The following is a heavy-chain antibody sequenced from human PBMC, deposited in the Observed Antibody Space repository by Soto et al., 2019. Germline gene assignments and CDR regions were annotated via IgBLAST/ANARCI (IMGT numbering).Heavy chain of an antibody. CDR3: ARDFGYCSGGSCGSYYYYGMDV. V-gene: IGHV3-33*01. CDR1: GFTFSSYG. D-gene: IGHD2-15*01. Sequence: XVSLLLSCAASGFTFSSYGMHWVRQAPGKGLEWVAVIWYDGSNKYYADSVKGRFTISRDNSKNTLYLQMNSLRAEETAVYYCARDFGYCSGGSCGSYYYYGMDVWGQGTTVTVSS. CDR2: IWYDGSNK. J-gene: IGHJ6*02.